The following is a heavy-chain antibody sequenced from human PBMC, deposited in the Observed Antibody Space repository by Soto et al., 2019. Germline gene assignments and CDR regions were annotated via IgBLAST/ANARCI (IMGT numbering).Heavy chain of an antibody. CDR3: ARDDVLCDGGRCYGVPLDV. Sequence: GGSLSLSCAASGFTVSSKYMSWVRQAPGKGLEWVSLIQSGGPTYYADSVKGRFTISRDTSENTVHLQMDSLRAEDTAVYYCARDDVLCDGGRCYGVPLDVSGKGTTVTVSS. CDR1: GFTVSSKY. D-gene: IGHD2-15*01. CDR2: IQSGGPT. J-gene: IGHJ6*04. V-gene: IGHV3-66*01.